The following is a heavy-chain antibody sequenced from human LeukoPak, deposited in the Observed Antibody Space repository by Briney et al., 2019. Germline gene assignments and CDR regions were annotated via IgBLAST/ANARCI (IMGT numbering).Heavy chain of an antibody. V-gene: IGHV3-53*05. D-gene: IGHD3-3*01. Sequence: GGSLRLSCAASGFTVSSNYMNWVRQAPGKGLEWVSIIYSGGSTYYADSVKGRFTISRDNSKSTLYLQMNSLRAEDTAVYYCAKDEARNYDFWSGYLVYWGQGTLVTVSS. CDR3: AKDEARNYDFWSGYLVY. J-gene: IGHJ4*02. CDR2: IYSGGST. CDR1: GFTVSSNY.